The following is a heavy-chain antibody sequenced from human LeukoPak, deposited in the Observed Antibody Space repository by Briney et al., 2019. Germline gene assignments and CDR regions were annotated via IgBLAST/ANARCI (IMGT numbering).Heavy chain of an antibody. Sequence: PSETLSLTCTVSGGSVSSGSYYRSWIRQPPGKGLEWIGYIYYSGSTNYNPSLKSRVTISVDTSKNQFSLKLSSVTAADTAVYYCARGRRGYSLRTFDYWGQGTLVTVSS. V-gene: IGHV4-61*01. D-gene: IGHD5-18*01. CDR2: IYYSGST. J-gene: IGHJ4*02. CDR1: GGSVSSGSYY. CDR3: ARGRRGYSLRTFDY.